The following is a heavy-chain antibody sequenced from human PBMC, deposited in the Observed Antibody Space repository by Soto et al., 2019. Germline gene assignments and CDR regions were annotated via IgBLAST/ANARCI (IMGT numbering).Heavy chain of an antibody. J-gene: IGHJ6*02. CDR1: RGSFNAYS. V-gene: IGHV4-34*01. CDR3: ARGLRYSGMDV. CDR2: IDHSGST. Sequence: SLTCAVHRGSFNAYSWTWIRQPPGKGLEWIGEIDHSGSTTYNPSLKSRIIMSVDTSKNQFSLNVSSMTAADTAVYYCARGLRYSGMDVWGQGNTVTVSS.